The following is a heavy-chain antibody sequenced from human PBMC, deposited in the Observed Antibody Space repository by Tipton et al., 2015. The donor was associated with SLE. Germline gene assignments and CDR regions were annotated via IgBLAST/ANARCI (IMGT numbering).Heavy chain of an antibody. Sequence: SLRLSCAASGFTFSSYGMHWVRQAPGKGLEWVAFIRYDGSNKYYADSVKGRFTISRDNSKNTLYLQMNSLRAEGTAVYYCAKTLTYYDSSSYYYYGMDVWGQGTTVTVSS. CDR3: AKTLTYYDSSSYYYYGMDV. J-gene: IGHJ6*02. V-gene: IGHV3-30*02. CDR2: IRYDGSNK. D-gene: IGHD3-3*01. CDR1: GFTFSSYG.